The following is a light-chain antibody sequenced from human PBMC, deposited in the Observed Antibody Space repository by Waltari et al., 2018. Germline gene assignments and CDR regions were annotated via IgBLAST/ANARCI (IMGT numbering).Light chain of an antibody. J-gene: IGKJ5*01. V-gene: IGKV3-20*01. CDR3: QYYGASRGPIT. CDR1: QSVSGSY. Sequence: EIVLTQSPGTLSLSPGETATLSCRASQSVSGSYVAWNQQKPGQAPRLLISGASSRATGIPDRFSGSGSGTDFTLTISRLEPEDFGVYYCQYYGASRGPITFGQGTRLEIK. CDR2: GAS.